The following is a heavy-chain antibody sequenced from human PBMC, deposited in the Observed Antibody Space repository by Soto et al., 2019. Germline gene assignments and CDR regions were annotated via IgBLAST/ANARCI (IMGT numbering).Heavy chain of an antibody. CDR2: INWNGGST. Sequence: GGSLRLSCAASGFTFDDYGMSWVRQAPGKGLEWVSGINWNGGSTGYADSVKGRFTISRDNAKNSLYLQMNSLRAEDTALYHCARVNSHLGELSPPNWFDPWGQGTLVTVSS. CDR3: ARVNSHLGELSPPNWFDP. J-gene: IGHJ5*02. V-gene: IGHV3-20*01. CDR1: GFTFDDYG. D-gene: IGHD3-16*02.